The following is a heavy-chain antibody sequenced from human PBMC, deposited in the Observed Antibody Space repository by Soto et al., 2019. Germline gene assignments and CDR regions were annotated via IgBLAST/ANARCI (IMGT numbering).Heavy chain of an antibody. D-gene: IGHD5-18*01. J-gene: IGHJ4*02. CDR3: ARERGYSYGSHFDY. CDR2: VYYSGST. CDR1: GGSIFSSY. V-gene: IGHV4-59*01. Sequence: KSSETLSLTCTVSGGSIFSSYWTWIRQPPGKGLEWIGNVYYSGSTNYNPSLKSRITISVDTSKNQFSLNLSSVTAADTAVYYCARERGYSYGSHFDYWGQGTLVTVSS.